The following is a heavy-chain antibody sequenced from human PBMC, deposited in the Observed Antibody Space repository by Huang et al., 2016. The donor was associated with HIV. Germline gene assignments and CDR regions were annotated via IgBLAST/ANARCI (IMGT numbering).Heavy chain of an antibody. CDR1: GFNFNTYW. D-gene: IGHD2-8*02. CDR2: IWPGDTDV. Sequence: DVQLVQSGAEVKKQGESLKISCKGSGFNFNTYWIAWVRQMPGGGRDVMGMIWPGDTDVRYNPSFQGQCTLSGDKSISTAFLQWSSLKASDTAMYYCARHERYCTGDTCSLLYWGQGTPVTVSS. CDR3: ARHERYCTGDTCSLLY. V-gene: IGHV5-51*01. J-gene: IGHJ4*02.